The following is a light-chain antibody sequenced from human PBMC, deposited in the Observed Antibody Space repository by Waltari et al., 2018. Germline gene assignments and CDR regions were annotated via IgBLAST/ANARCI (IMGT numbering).Light chain of an antibody. J-gene: IGLJ1*01. CDR3: LAWDGSGYV. V-gene: IGLV3-1*01. Sequence: SYEVTQPPSVSVSPGQTASITCSGDNLGDKYISWYQQKPGQSPVLVIYHGSKRPSGIPGRFSCSNSGNTATLTISGTQAMDETDYYCLAWDGSGYVFGTGTKVTVL. CDR1: NLGDKY. CDR2: HGS.